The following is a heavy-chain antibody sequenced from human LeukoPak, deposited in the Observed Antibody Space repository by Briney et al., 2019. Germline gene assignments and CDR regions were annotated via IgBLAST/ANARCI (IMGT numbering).Heavy chain of an antibody. V-gene: IGHV3-64D*06. CDR2: ISSYGDRT. CDR3: VKARVTLGTVFLHY. D-gene: IGHD2-21*02. CDR1: GFIFSDYA. J-gene: IGHJ4*01. Sequence: GGSLRLSCPASGFIFSDYAMRWVRQAPGKGLEYISAISSYGDRTYFTGSVNGRFTIYRDNSKHMLYLQMSSLSAEDAAMYYCVKARVTLGTVFLHYWGHGTLVSVSS.